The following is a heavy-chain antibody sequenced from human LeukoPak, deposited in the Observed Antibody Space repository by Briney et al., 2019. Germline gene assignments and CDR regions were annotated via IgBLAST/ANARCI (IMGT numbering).Heavy chain of an antibody. CDR1: GYTFTGFY. CDR3: ARDIFLTAGGSTSED. CDR2: INPNSGGT. D-gene: IGHD2-2*01. Sequence: ASVKVSCKASGYTFTGFYMHWVRQAPGQGLERMGWINPNSGGTNYAQKFQGWVTMTRDTSISTAYMELSRLRSDDTAVYYCARDIFLTAGGSTSEDWGQGTLVTVSS. J-gene: IGHJ4*02. V-gene: IGHV1-2*04.